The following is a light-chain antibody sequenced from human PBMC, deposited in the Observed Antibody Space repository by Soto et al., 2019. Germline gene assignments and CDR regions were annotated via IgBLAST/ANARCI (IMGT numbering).Light chain of an antibody. J-gene: IGLJ2*01. V-gene: IGLV1-51*02. CDR2: ENN. CDR1: SSNIGNNY. Sequence: QSVLTQPPSVSAAPGQTVTISCSGSSSNIGNNYVSWYQQLPGTAPKLLIYENNKRPSGIPDRFSGSKSGTSATLGITGLQTGDEADYYCGTWDSSLSYVVFGGGTKVTVL. CDR3: GTWDSSLSYVV.